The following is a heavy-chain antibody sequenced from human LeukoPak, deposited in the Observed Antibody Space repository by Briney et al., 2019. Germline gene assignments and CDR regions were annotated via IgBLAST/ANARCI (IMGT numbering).Heavy chain of an antibody. J-gene: IGHJ6*02. CDR2: IHHSGST. CDR3: ARGWELRYFDWLSGDYYYYGMDV. CDR1: GGSFNDYY. V-gene: IGHV4-34*01. Sequence: SETLSLTCAVSGGSFNDYYWSWIRQSPGTGLEWIGEIHHSGSTNYNSSLESRVTMSIDTSNNQFSLKLTSVTAADTAVYYCARGWELRYFDWLSGDYYYYGMDVWGQGTTVTVSS. D-gene: IGHD3-9*01.